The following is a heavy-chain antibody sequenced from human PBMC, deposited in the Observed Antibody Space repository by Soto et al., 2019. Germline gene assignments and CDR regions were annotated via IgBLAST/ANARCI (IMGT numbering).Heavy chain of an antibody. CDR3: AREIAAAGLQNWVDP. CDR2: INPNSGGT. J-gene: IGHJ5*02. CDR1: GYTFTGYY. D-gene: IGHD6-13*01. V-gene: IGHV1-2*04. Sequence: ASVKVSCKASGYTFTGYYMHWVRQAPGQGLEWMGWINPNSGGTNYAQKFQGWVTMTRDTSISTAYMELSRLRSDDTAVYYCAREIAAAGLQNWVDPWGQGTLVTVSS.